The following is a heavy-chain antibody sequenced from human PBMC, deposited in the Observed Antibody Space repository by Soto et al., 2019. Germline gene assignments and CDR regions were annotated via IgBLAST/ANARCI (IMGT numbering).Heavy chain of an antibody. J-gene: IGHJ4*02. Sequence: QVQLVESGEGVVQPGRSLRLSGAASGFTFSSYAMHWVREAPGKGLEWVAVISYDGSNKYYADSVKGRFTISRDNSKNTLYLQMNSLRAEDTAVYYCARDKTVALFDYWGQGTLVTVSS. CDR3: ARDKTVALFDY. V-gene: IGHV3-30-3*01. CDR1: GFTFSSYA. CDR2: ISYDGSNK. D-gene: IGHD6-19*01.